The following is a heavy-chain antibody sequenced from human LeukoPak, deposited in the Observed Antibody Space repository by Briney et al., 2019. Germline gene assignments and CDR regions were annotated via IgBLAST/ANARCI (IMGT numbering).Heavy chain of an antibody. V-gene: IGHV3-73*01. Sequence: PGGSLKLSCAASGFTFSGSAMHWVRQASGKGLGWVGRIRSKANSYATAYAASVKGRFTISRDDSKNTAYLQMNSLKTEDTAVYYCTRQSPSNYCSSTSCPYYYYYGMDVWGKGTTVTVSS. D-gene: IGHD2-2*01. J-gene: IGHJ6*04. CDR2: IRSKANSYAT. CDR1: GFTFSGSA. CDR3: TRQSPSNYCSSTSCPYYYYYGMDV.